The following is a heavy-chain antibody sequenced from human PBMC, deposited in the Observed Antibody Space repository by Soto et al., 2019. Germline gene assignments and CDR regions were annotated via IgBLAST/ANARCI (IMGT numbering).Heavy chain of an antibody. V-gene: IGHV3-9*01. CDR2: VSWNSEIV. CDR1: GFKFGDYA. J-gene: IGHJ6*02. CDR3: AKDRGPCSGNKCSSLYYYYGMDV. D-gene: IGHD2-15*01. Sequence: GGSLRLSCEASGFKFGDYAMHWVRQAPGKGLEWVSGVSWNSEIVGYADSVKGRFTISRDNAKNSLYLEMNSLRTEDTVLYYCAKDRGPCSGNKCSSLYYYYGMDVWGQGTTVTVSS.